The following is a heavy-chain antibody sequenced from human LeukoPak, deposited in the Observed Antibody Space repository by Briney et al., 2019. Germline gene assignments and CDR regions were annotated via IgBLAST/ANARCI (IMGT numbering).Heavy chain of an antibody. J-gene: IGHJ5*02. D-gene: IGHD1-26*01. CDR2: INHSGST. V-gene: IGHV4-34*01. CDR1: GGSFSGYY. Sequence: KPSETLSPTCAVYGGSFSGYYWSWIRQPPGKGLEWIGEINHSGSTNYNPSLKSRVTISVDTSKNQFSLKLSSVTAADTAVYYCANRVGASLYNWFDPWGQGTLVTVSS. CDR3: ANRVGASLYNWFDP.